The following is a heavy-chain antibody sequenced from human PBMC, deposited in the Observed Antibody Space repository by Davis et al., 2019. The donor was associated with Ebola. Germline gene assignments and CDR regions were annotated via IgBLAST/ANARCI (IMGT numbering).Heavy chain of an antibody. Sequence: SETLSPTCSVSGASISSYYWSWIRQPPGKGLEWIGYIYYSGSTNYNPSLKSRVTISVDTSKNQFSLKLSSVTAADTAMYYCARRGTSSWYAGWFDPWGQGTLVTVSS. J-gene: IGHJ5*02. V-gene: IGHV4-59*08. CDR3: ARRGTSSWYAGWFDP. CDR2: IYYSGST. CDR1: GASISSYY. D-gene: IGHD6-13*01.